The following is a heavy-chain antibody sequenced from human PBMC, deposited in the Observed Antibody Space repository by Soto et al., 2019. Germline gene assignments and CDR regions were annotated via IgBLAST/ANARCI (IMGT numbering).Heavy chain of an antibody. CDR3: ARDGRGWYILGYFDL. Sequence: QVQLVESGGGVVQPGRSLRLSCAASGFTFSSYAMHWVRQAPGKGLEWVAVISYDGSNKYYADSVKGRFTISRDNSKNTLYLQMNSLRAEDTAVYYCARDGRGWYILGYFDLWGRGTLVTVSS. D-gene: IGHD6-19*01. CDR2: ISYDGSNK. V-gene: IGHV3-30-3*01. J-gene: IGHJ2*01. CDR1: GFTFSSYA.